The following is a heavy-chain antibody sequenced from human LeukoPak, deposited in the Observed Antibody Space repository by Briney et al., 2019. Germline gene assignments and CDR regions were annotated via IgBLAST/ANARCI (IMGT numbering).Heavy chain of an antibody. CDR3: AKSVAIYFYYGLDV. CDR1: GFTVSGHP. V-gene: IGHV3-53*01. Sequence: GGSLRLSCAASGFTVSGHPMSWVRQAPGKGLEWVSVIYRGGNTYYADSVKGRFTISRDNSKNTLFLQMNSLRAEDTAPYYCAKSVAIYFYYGLDVWGQGTTVTVSS. CDR2: IYRGGNT. J-gene: IGHJ6*02. D-gene: IGHD3-3*01.